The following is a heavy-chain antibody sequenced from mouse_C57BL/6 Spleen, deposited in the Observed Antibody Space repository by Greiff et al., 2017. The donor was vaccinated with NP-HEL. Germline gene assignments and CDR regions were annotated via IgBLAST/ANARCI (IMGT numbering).Heavy chain of an antibody. J-gene: IGHJ3*01. CDR2: IRNKANGYTT. V-gene: IGHV7-3*01. CDR1: GFTFTDYY. CDR3: ARYQGNDPFAY. D-gene: IGHD2-2*01. Sequence: EVKLMESGGGLVQPGGSLSLSCAASGFTFTDYYMSWVRQPPGQALEWLGFIRNKANGYTTEYSASVKGRFTISRDNSQSILYLQMNALRAEDSATYYCARYQGNDPFAYWGQGTLVTVSA.